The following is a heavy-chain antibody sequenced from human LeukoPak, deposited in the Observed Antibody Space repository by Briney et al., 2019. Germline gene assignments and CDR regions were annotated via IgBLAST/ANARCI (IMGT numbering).Heavy chain of an antibody. CDR1: GFTFSSAW. Sequence: PGGSLRLSCAASGFTFSSAWMSWVRQAPGKGLEWVGRIRSNPDGGATDYAAPVKGRFTISRDDSKNTLYLQMNSLKTEDTAVYYCTTVGYVVGHTFDYWGQGTLVTVSS. J-gene: IGHJ4*02. CDR2: IRSNPDGGAT. D-gene: IGHD1-26*01. CDR3: TTVGYVVGHTFDY. V-gene: IGHV3-15*01.